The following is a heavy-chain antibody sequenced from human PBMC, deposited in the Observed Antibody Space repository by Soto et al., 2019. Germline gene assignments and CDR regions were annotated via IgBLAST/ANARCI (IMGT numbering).Heavy chain of an antibody. CDR1: GYTYTSFY. V-gene: IGHV1-46*01. D-gene: IGHD6-19*01. Sequence: ASVKVSCKASGYTYTSFYIHWVRQAPGQGLEWMAIINPSGGSTNYAQKFQGRITLTRDTSTSTVYMELSSLRSEDTSVYYCALKSHDSSGSQSGAFDIWGQGTMVTVSS. CDR3: ALKSHDSSGSQSGAFDI. J-gene: IGHJ3*02. CDR2: INPSGGST.